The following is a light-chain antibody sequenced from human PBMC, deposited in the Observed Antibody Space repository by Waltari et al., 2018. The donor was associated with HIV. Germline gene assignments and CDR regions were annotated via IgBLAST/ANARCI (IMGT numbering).Light chain of an antibody. CDR1: SSDVGSYDI. Sequence: QSALTQPASVSGSPGQSITISCTGTSSDVGSYDIVSWYQQHAGKAPKLMIYEVTKRPAGVSNRFSGSKSGNTASLTISGLQAEDEADYYCCSYGGSSTFVVFGGGTKLTVL. J-gene: IGLJ3*02. V-gene: IGLV2-23*02. CDR3: CSYGGSSTFVV. CDR2: EVT.